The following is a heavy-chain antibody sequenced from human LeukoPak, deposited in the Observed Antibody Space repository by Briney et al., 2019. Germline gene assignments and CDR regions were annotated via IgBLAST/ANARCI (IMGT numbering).Heavy chain of an antibody. CDR3: ARSVHDTSGYAY. CDR1: GFTVSSSY. J-gene: IGHJ4*02. Sequence: GGSLRLSCAASGFTVSSSYVSWVRQAPGKGLEWVSVMYSGGATYYANSVKGRFTISRDYSKNTLNLQMNNLGTEDTAVYFCARSVHDTSGYAYWGQGTLLTVSS. CDR2: MYSGGAT. D-gene: IGHD3-22*01. V-gene: IGHV3-66*02.